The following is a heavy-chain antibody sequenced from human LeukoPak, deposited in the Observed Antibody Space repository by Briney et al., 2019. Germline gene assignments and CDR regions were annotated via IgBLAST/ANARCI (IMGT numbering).Heavy chain of an antibody. J-gene: IGHJ4*02. Sequence: SVKVSCKASGGTFSSYAISWVRQAPGQGLEWMGGIIPIFGTANYAQKFQGRVTITADESTSTAYMELSSPRSEDTAVYYCAREYYYDSSGYYPTYYFDYWGQGTLVTVSS. CDR2: IIPIFGTA. CDR3: AREYYYDSSGYYPTYYFDY. V-gene: IGHV1-69*13. CDR1: GGTFSSYA. D-gene: IGHD3-22*01.